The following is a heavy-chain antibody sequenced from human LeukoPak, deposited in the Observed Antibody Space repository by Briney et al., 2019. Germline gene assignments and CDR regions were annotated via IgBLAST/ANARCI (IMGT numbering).Heavy chain of an antibody. D-gene: IGHD6-13*01. CDR3: ARGFSSSWPYTFDY. CDR1: GGSVSSYY. J-gene: IGHJ4*02. Sequence: PSETLSLTCTVSGGSVSSYYWSWIRQPPGKGLEWIGYIYYSGSTNYSPSLKSRVTISLDTSKNQFSLKLSSVTAADTAVYYCARGFSSSWPYTFDYWGQGTLVTVSS. CDR2: IYYSGST. V-gene: IGHV4-59*02.